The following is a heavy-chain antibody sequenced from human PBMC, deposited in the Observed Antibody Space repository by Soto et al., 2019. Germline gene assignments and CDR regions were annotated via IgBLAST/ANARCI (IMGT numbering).Heavy chain of an antibody. CDR1: GFTFTSSA. V-gene: IGHV1-58*01. CDR2: IVVGSGNT. J-gene: IGHJ6*02. D-gene: IGHD5-12*01. CDR3: AADGGSGYDWVGYYGMDV. Sequence: SVKVSCKASGFTFTSSAVQWVRQARGQRLEWIGWIVVGSGNTNYAQKFQERVTITRDMSTSTAYMELSSLRSEDTAVYYCAADGGSGYDWVGYYGMDVWGQGTTVTVSS.